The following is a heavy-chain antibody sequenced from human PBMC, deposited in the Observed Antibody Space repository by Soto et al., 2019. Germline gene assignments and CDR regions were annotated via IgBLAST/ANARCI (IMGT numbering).Heavy chain of an antibody. CDR2: ISAYNGNT. D-gene: IGHD3-16*01. J-gene: IGHJ4*02. CDR3: VRGGTPIDY. V-gene: IGHV1-18*01. CDR1: GYTFTNFG. Sequence: QVQLVQSGAEVKKPGPSVKVSCKASGYTFTNFGISWVRQAPGQGLEWMGWISAYNGNTNYAQNFQGRVTMTTDTSTGTAHMELRRLRSEDTAVYYCVRGGTPIDYWGQATLVTVSS.